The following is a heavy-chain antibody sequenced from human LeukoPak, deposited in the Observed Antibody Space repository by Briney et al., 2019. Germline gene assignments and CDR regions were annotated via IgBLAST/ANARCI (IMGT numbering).Heavy chain of an antibody. V-gene: IGHV3-23*01. CDR2: LSGSGSNT. CDR3: AKDRRPTTVVTYPSD. CDR1: GFTFSSYA. Sequence: PGGSLRPSCAASGFTFSSYAMSWVHQAPGKGLEWVSALSGSGSNTYYADSVKGRFTISRDNSKNTLYLQMNSLRAEDTAVYYCAKDRRPTTVVTYPSDWGQGTLVTVSS. D-gene: IGHD4-11*01. J-gene: IGHJ4*02.